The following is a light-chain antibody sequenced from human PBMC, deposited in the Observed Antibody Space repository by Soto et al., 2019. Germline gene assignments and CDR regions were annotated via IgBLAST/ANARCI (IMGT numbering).Light chain of an antibody. CDR2: KSS. CDR3: QHYNSYSWT. V-gene: IGKV1-5*03. Sequence: HMTLSHSAVSASVKNKAVINCRGSQSISSWLAWYQQKRGKAPKLMIYKSSSLESGVPSRFSGSGSGKEFTLTISSLQPDDFATYYCQHYNSYSWTFGQGTKVAIK. CDR1: QSISSW. J-gene: IGKJ1*01.